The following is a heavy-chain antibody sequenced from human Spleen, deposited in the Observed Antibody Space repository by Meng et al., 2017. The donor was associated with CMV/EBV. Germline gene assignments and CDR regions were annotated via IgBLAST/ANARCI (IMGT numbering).Heavy chain of an antibody. CDR1: FTFRDYH. D-gene: IGHD2-2*01. CDR2: TSAGGRST. Sequence: FTFRDYHMSWIRQAPGKGLEWVSYTSAGGRSTYYADSVNGRFTISKDNAKKSLYLQMNSLRAEDTAVYYCARTLCCSSSLLPYTFDIWGQGTVVTVSS. CDR3: ARTLCCSSSLLPYTFDI. J-gene: IGHJ3*02. V-gene: IGHV3-11*01.